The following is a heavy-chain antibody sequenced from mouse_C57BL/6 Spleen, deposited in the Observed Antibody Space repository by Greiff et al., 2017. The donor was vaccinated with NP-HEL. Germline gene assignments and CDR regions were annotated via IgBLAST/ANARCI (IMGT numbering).Heavy chain of an antibody. CDR3: ARSPFVTTRYFDV. J-gene: IGHJ1*03. CDR1: GYTFTSYW. D-gene: IGHD2-1*01. Sequence: QVQLKQSGAELAKPGASVKLSCKASGYTFTSYWMHWVKQRPGQGLEWIGYINPSSGYTKYNQKFKDKATLTADKSSSTAYMQLSSLTYEDSAVYYCARSPFVTTRYFDVWGTGTTVTVSS. V-gene: IGHV1-7*01. CDR2: INPSSGYT.